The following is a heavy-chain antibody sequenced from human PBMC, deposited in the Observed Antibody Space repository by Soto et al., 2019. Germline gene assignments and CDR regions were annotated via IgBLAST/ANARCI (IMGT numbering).Heavy chain of an antibody. V-gene: IGHV3-7*01. D-gene: IGHD6-13*01. J-gene: IGHJ6*02. CDR2: IKQDGSEE. CDR3: ARIAASGRGWDV. CDR1: GFTFSSYW. Sequence: EVQLVESGGGLVQPGGSLRLSCVDSGFTFSSYWMSWVRQAPVKGLEWVGNIKQDGSEENYADSVKGRFTISRDNAKNPRCLRMSSLGVEDTAVYYCARIAASGRGWDVWGQGTTVGVSS.